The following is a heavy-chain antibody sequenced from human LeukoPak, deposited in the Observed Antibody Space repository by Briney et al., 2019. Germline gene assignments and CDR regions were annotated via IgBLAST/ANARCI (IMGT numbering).Heavy chain of an antibody. Sequence: GSLRLSCAASGFTFSSYAMSWVRQAPGKGLEWMGYMFYSGSTNYNPSLKTRVTISVDTSKNQFSLKLSSVTAADTAVYYCARVRALSYYDSSGDFYYFDYWGQGILVTVSS. CDR2: MFYSGST. CDR3: ARVRALSYYDSSGDFYYFDY. D-gene: IGHD3-22*01. J-gene: IGHJ4*02. CDR1: GFTFSSYA. V-gene: IGHV4-59*01.